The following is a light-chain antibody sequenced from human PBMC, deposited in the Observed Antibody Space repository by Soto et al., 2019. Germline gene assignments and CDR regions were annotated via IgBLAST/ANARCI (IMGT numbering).Light chain of an antibody. CDR1: QIIGSS. Sequence: DIQMTQSPSTLSASIGDRVTITCRASQIIGSSLAWYQQKPGKAPKLLIYDALTLQSGVPSRYSGSESGTEFTLTISSLQPGDSATYYCQQYYSYPYTFGQGTKLEI. CDR2: DAL. J-gene: IGKJ2*01. CDR3: QQYYSYPYT. V-gene: IGKV1-5*01.